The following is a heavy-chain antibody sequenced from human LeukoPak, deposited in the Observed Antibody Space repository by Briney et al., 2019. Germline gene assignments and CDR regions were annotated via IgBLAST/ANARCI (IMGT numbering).Heavy chain of an antibody. CDR2: ISDIGSI. D-gene: IGHD2/OR15-2a*01. CDR1: GGSVSSYY. J-gene: IGHJ4*02. V-gene: IGHV4-59*08. CDR3: AGHHPRNTVDF. Sequence: LETLSLTCTVSGGSVSSYYWSWIRQPPGKGLEWIAYISDIGSINYNPSLKSRVTISLDTSKNQLSLKLRSVTAADTAVYYCAGHHPRNTVDFWGQGTLVTVSS.